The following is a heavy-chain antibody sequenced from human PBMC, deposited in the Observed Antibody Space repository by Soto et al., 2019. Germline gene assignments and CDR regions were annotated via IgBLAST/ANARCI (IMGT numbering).Heavy chain of an antibody. CDR1: GYTFTGYY. D-gene: IGHD3-3*01. Sequence: ASVKVSCKASGYTFTGYYMHWVRQAPGQGLEWMGWINPNSGGTNYAQKFQGWVTMTRDTSISTAYMELSRLRSDDTAVYYCARGAWRSDPEGPPDYWGQGTLVTVSS. J-gene: IGHJ4*02. CDR3: ARGAWRSDPEGPPDY. V-gene: IGHV1-2*04. CDR2: INPNSGGT.